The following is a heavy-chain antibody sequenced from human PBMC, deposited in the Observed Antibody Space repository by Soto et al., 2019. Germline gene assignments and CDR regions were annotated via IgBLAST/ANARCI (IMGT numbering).Heavy chain of an antibody. J-gene: IGHJ6*02. Sequence: PGGSLRLSCAASGFTFSSYGMHWVRQAPGKGLEWVAVIWYDGSNKYYADSVKGRFTISRDNSKNTLYLQMNSLRAEDTAVYYCARDRGLNIVVVQAAISRGGMDVWGQGTTVTVSS. CDR2: IWYDGSNK. CDR3: ARDRGLNIVVVQAAISRGGMDV. CDR1: GFTFSSYG. V-gene: IGHV3-33*01. D-gene: IGHD2-2*02.